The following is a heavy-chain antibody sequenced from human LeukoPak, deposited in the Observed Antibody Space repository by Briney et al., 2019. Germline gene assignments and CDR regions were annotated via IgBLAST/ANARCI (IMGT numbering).Heavy chain of an antibody. J-gene: IGHJ4*02. D-gene: IGHD3-3*01. CDR1: GYTFTSYD. CDR3: ARHGYDFWSDYSVFDY. V-gene: IGHV1-8*03. Sequence: ASVKVSCKASGYTFTSYDINWVRQATGQGLEWMGWMNPNSGNTGYAQKFQGRVTITRNTSISTAYMELSSLRSEDTAVYYCARHGYDFWSDYSVFDYWGQGTLVTVSS. CDR2: MNPNSGNT.